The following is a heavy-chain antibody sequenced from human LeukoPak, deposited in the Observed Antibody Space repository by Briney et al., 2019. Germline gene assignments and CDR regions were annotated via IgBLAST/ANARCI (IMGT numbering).Heavy chain of an antibody. V-gene: IGHV3-30-3*01. Sequence: PGRFLRLSCAASGFTFSSYAMHWVRQAPGKGLEWVAVISYDGSNKYYADSVKGRFTISRDNSKNTLYLQMNSLGAEDTAVYYCAKDGDSDGWELLWDYWGQGTLVTVSS. J-gene: IGHJ4*02. CDR3: AKDGDSDGWELLWDY. CDR1: GFTFSSYA. CDR2: ISYDGSNK. D-gene: IGHD1-26*01.